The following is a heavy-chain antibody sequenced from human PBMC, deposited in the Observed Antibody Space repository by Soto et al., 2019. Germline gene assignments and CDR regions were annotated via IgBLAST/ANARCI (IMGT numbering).Heavy chain of an antibody. V-gene: IGHV4-59*11. CDR1: GGSIRSHY. D-gene: IGHD1-26*01. J-gene: IGHJ3*02. Sequence: PSETLSLTCTVSGGSIRSHYFSWIRQPPGKGLEWIGYIYYSGSTNYNPSLRSRVTISVDTSKNQFSLKLSSVTAADTAVYYCARRESLNDAFDIWGQGTMVTVSS. CDR3: ARRESLNDAFDI. CDR2: IYYSGST.